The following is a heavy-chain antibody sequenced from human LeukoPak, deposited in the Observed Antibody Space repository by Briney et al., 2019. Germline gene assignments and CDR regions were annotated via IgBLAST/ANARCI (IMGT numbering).Heavy chain of an antibody. V-gene: IGHV1-8*01. Sequence: ASVEVSCTASGYTFTSYHINWVRQATGQGLEWVGWMNPNNSDIGYAQKFQGRVTMTRNTSIGTAYMELSSLRSEDTAIYYCVRVPPGTTIYAYWGQGTLVTVSS. CDR2: MNPNNSDI. D-gene: IGHD1-14*01. CDR1: GYTFTSYH. J-gene: IGHJ4*02. CDR3: VRVPPGTTIYAY.